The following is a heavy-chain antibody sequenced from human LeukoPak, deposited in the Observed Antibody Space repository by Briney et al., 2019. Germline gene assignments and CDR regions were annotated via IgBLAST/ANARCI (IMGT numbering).Heavy chain of an antibody. D-gene: IGHD6-19*01. CDR1: GFTFSSYA. CDR3: AKPCRSGLSPFDAFDI. CDR2: NSGSGDST. Sequence: PGESLRLSCAASGFTFSSYAMSWVRQAPGKGLEWVSANSGSGDSTYYADSVKGRFTISRDNSKNTLYLQMNSLRAEDTAVYYCAKPCRSGLSPFDAFDIWGQGTMVTVSS. J-gene: IGHJ3*02. V-gene: IGHV3-23*01.